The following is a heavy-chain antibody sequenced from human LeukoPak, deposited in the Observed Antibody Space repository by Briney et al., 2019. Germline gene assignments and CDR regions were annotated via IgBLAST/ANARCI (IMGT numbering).Heavy chain of an antibody. J-gene: IGHJ5*02. D-gene: IGHD3-9*01. CDR2: ITLYNGNT. CDR3: YSKGRLGWRVVNWFDP. Sequence: ASVKVSCKASGYTFTYCSLHWLQQAPGQGLERMRWITLYNGNTNYAKKFQGRVTITRDMSLRTAYIELSSLRFRDAIWTGYYSKGRLGWRVVNWFDPWGQGTLVTVCS. V-gene: IGHV1-68*01. CDR1: GYTFTYCS.